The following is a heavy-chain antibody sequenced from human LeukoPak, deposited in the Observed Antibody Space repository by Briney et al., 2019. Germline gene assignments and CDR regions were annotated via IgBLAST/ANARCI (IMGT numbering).Heavy chain of an antibody. Sequence: SETLSLTCTVSGGSISSSSYYWGWIRQPPGKGLEWIGSIYYSGSTYYNPSLRSRVTISVDTSKNQFSLKLSSVTAADTAVYYCARTPHSSGWYWGQGTLVTVSS. D-gene: IGHD6-19*01. V-gene: IGHV4-39*01. CDR1: GGSISSSSYY. CDR3: ARTPHSSGWY. CDR2: IYYSGST. J-gene: IGHJ4*02.